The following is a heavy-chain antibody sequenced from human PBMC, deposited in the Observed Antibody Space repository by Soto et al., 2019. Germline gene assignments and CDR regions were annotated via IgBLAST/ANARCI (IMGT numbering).Heavy chain of an antibody. J-gene: IGHJ5*02. CDR3: ARSVFP. D-gene: IGHD2-8*01. CDR1: GGSISSGGYY. Sequence: QVQLQESGPGLVKPSQTLSLTCTVSGGSISSGGYYWNWIRQRPGKGLGWIGYIYYSGSTYYNPSLKSRLTVSLDTSKNQFSLKLSSVTAADTAVYYCARSVFPWGQGTLVTVSS. V-gene: IGHV4-31*03. CDR2: IYYSGST.